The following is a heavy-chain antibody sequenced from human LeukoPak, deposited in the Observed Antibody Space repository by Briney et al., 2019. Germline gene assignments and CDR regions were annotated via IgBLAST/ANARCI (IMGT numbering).Heavy chain of an antibody. D-gene: IGHD7-27*01. J-gene: IGHJ4*02. V-gene: IGHV3-9*01. CDR3: ARTGEFDY. Sequence: PGGSLRLSCAASGFTFDDYAMHWVRQAPGKGLEWVSGISWNSGSIGYADSVKGRFTISRDNAKNSLYLQVNSLRAEDTALYYCARTGEFDYWGQGTLVTVSS. CDR1: GFTFDDYA. CDR2: ISWNSGSI.